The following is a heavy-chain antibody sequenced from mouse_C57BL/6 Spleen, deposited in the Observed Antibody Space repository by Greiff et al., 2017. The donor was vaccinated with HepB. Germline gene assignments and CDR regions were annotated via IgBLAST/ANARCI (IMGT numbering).Heavy chain of an antibody. V-gene: IGHV14-1*01. CDR2: FDPEDGDT. Sequence: VQLQQSGAELVRPGASVKLSCTASGFNIKDYYMHWVKQRPEQGLEWIGRFDPEDGDTEYAPKFQGKATMTADTSSNSAYLQLSSLTSEDTAVYYCTTFGSSSSYWYFDVWGTGTTVTVSS. D-gene: IGHD1-1*01. CDR1: GFNIKDYY. CDR3: TTFGSSSSYWYFDV. J-gene: IGHJ1*03.